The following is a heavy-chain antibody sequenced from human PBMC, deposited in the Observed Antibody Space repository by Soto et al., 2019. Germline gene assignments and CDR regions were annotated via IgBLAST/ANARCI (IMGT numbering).Heavy chain of an antibody. CDR2: ISGSGGST. J-gene: IGHJ4*01. Sequence: EGSLRLSCAASGFTFSSYSMSWVRQAPGKGLEWVSAISGSGGSTYYADSVKGRFTISRDNSKNTLYLQMNSLRAEDTAVYYCAIPQVGAHFDYWGQGTLVTVSS. CDR1: GFTFSSYS. V-gene: IGHV3-23*01. CDR3: AIPQVGAHFDY. D-gene: IGHD1-26*01.